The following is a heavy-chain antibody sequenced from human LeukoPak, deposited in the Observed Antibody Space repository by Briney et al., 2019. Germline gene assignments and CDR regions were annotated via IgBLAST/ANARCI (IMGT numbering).Heavy chain of an antibody. CDR2: ISGSGKNT. V-gene: IGHV3-23*01. CDR1: GFILSTYA. D-gene: IGHD1-26*01. J-gene: IGHJ4*02. Sequence: GGSLRLSCAASGFILSTYAMNWVRQAPGKGLECVSTISGSGKNTYYTDSVKGRFTISRESSKNTLYLQINSLRAEDTAVYYCVKGLEAYRGSYTPFASWGQGTWVTVSS. CDR3: VKGLEAYRGSYTPFAS.